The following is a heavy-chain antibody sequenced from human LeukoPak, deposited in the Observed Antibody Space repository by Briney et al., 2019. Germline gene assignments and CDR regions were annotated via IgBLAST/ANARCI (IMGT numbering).Heavy chain of an antibody. CDR3: APKGDSNWFDP. CDR1: GGSFSGYY. CDR2: INHSGST. J-gene: IGHJ5*02. V-gene: IGHV4-34*01. Sequence: KSSETLSLTCAVYGGSFSGYYWSWIRQPPGKGLEWIGAINHSGSTNYNPSIKSRVTISVDTSKNQFSLKLSSVTASDTAVYYCAPKGDSNWFDPWGQGTLVTVSS. D-gene: IGHD3-10*01.